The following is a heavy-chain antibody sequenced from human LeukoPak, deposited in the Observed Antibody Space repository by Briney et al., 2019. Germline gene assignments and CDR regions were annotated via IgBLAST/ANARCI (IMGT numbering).Heavy chain of an antibody. Sequence: GGSLRLSCAASGFTFSSYSMNWVRQAPGKGLEWVSSISSSSSYIYYADSVKGRFTISRDNAKNSLYLQMNSLRAEDTAVYYCARDSHQYSPSGSHRSYYFDYWGQGTLVTVSS. V-gene: IGHV3-21*01. CDR2: ISSSSSYI. CDR1: GFTFSSYS. D-gene: IGHD1-26*01. CDR3: ARDSHQYSPSGSHRSYYFDY. J-gene: IGHJ4*02.